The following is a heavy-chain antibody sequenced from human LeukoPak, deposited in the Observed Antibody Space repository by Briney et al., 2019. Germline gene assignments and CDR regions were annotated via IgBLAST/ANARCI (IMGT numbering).Heavy chain of an antibody. V-gene: IGHV4-39*07. CDR1: GGSISSNNYY. CDR2: ISYSGST. D-gene: IGHD4-23*01. Sequence: SETLSLTCTVSGGSISSNNYYWGWIRQPPGKGLEWIGSISYSGSTYYNPSLKSRVTISIGTSRNQFSLKVTSVTAADTAIYYCAREGLDYGGTLNWFDPWGQGTLVTVSS. J-gene: IGHJ5*02. CDR3: AREGLDYGGTLNWFDP.